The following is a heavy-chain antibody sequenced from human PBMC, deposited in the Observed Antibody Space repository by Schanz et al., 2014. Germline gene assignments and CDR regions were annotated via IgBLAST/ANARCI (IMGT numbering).Heavy chain of an antibody. Sequence: EVQLLESGGGLVQPGGSLRLSCAASGFTFNSYAFHWVRQAPGKGLEWVSSISSSSSYISYADSVKGRFTISRDNAKNSLYLQMNSLRAEDTAVYYCVRLDVHDYWGQGTLVTVSA. CDR3: VRLDVHDY. V-gene: IGHV3-21*04. CDR2: ISSSSSYI. CDR1: GFTFNSYA. J-gene: IGHJ4*02. D-gene: IGHD3-16*01.